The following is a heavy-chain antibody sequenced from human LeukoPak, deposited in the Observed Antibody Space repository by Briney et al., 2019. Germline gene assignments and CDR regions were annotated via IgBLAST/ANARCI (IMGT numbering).Heavy chain of an antibody. Sequence: PSETLSLTCTVSGGSISSYYWNWIRQPPGKGLEWIGFIHYSGSTNYNPSLKSRVTISVATSKNQFSLKLSSVTAADTAVYYCARGTQAARWYSDYWGQGTLVTVSS. D-gene: IGHD6-25*01. V-gene: IGHV4-59*01. J-gene: IGHJ4*02. CDR1: GGSISSYY. CDR3: ARGTQAARWYSDY. CDR2: IHYSGST.